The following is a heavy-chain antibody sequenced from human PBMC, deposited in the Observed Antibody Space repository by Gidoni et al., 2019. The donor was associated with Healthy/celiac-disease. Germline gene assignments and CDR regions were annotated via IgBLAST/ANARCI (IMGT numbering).Heavy chain of an antibody. D-gene: IGHD3-10*01. Sequence: QVTLKESGPVLVKPTETPTLTCTVSGFSLSNARMGVRWIRQPPGKALEWLAHIFSNDEKSYSTSLKSRLTISKDTAKSQVVLTMTNMDPVDTATYYCARIVSPYYYGSGKFLNAFDIWGQGTMVTVSS. CDR3: ARIVSPYYYGSGKFLNAFDI. CDR1: GFSLSNARMG. CDR2: IFSNDEK. V-gene: IGHV2-26*01. J-gene: IGHJ3*02.